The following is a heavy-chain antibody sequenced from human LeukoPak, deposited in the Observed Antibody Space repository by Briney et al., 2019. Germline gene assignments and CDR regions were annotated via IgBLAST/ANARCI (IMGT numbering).Heavy chain of an antibody. CDR3: ARDQGYCSRTNYCYYYYMDV. CDR1: GFTLSSYS. J-gene: IGHJ6*03. D-gene: IGHD2-2*01. V-gene: IGHV3-48*04. CDR2: ISTTSNTI. Sequence: GSLRLSCAASGFTLSSYSINWVRQAPGKGLEWVSYISTTSNTIHYADSVKGRFTISRDNAKNSLYLKMNSLRAEDTAVYYCARDQGYCSRTNYCYYYYMDVWGKGTTVTVSS.